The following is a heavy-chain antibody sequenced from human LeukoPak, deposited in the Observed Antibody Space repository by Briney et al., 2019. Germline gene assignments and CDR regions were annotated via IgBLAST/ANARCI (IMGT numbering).Heavy chain of an antibody. Sequence: PGGSLRLSCAVSGFTFSSYAMSWVRQAPGKGLEWVSAISGSGDNTYYADSVKGRFTISRDNSKNTLYVQVNSLGTEDTAEYYCAKGSYYDSSGSFYFDYWGQGTLVTVSS. V-gene: IGHV3-23*01. CDR3: AKGSYYDSSGSFYFDY. CDR1: GFTFSSYA. CDR2: ISGSGDNT. J-gene: IGHJ4*02. D-gene: IGHD3-22*01.